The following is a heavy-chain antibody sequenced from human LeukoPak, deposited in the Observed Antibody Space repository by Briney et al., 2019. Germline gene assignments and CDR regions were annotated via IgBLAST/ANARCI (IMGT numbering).Heavy chain of an antibody. CDR3: ARDLYGDYFDY. Sequence: ASVKVSCKVSGYTFSRYGMHWVRQAPGQRLEWMGWINAGNENAKYSQKFQGRVSITRDTSASTAYMERSSLTSEDTAVYYCARDLYGDYFDYWGQGTLVTVSS. J-gene: IGHJ4*02. V-gene: IGHV1-3*01. CDR2: INAGNENA. CDR1: GYTFSRYG. D-gene: IGHD3-16*01.